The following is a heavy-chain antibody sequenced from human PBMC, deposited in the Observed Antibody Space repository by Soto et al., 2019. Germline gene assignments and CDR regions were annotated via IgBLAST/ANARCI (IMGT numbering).Heavy chain of an antibody. J-gene: IGHJ3*02. V-gene: IGHV1-69*02. CDR1: GGTFSSYT. Sequence: SVKVSCKASGGTFSSYTISWVRQAPGQWLEWMGRIIPILGIANYAQKFQGRVTITADKSTSTAYMELSSLRSEDTAVYYCASPDYYDSSGAPPAFDIWGQGTMVTVSS. D-gene: IGHD3-22*01. CDR3: ASPDYYDSSGAPPAFDI. CDR2: IIPILGIA.